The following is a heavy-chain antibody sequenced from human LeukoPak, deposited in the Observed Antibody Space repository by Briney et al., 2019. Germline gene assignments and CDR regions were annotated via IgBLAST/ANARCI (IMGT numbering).Heavy chain of an antibody. J-gene: IGHJ4*02. D-gene: IGHD6-19*01. CDR3: ARAYSSGWYGPEVGIDY. CDR1: GYTFTSYY. V-gene: IGHV1-46*01. CDR2: INPSGGST. Sequence: GASVKVSCKASGYTFTSYYMHWVRQAPGQGLEWMGIINPSGGSTSYAQKFQGRVTMTRDTSISTAYMELSRLRSDDTAVYYCARAYSSGWYGPEVGIDYWGQGTLVTVSS.